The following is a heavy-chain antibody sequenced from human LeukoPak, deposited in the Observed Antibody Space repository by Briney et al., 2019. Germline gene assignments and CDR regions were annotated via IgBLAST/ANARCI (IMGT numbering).Heavy chain of an antibody. CDR3: AREWQQLVAGADFYHYVMDV. D-gene: IGHD6-13*01. Sequence: GASVKVSREASGVTFSGYYIHWVRQAPGQGPEWMGWVTPVSGGTYYADKFRARVTMTRDASITTAYMELSRLTLNDTAVYFCAREWQQLVAGADFYHYVMDVRGRGTTVIV. CDR2: VTPVSGGT. CDR1: GVTFSGYY. J-gene: IGHJ6*04. V-gene: IGHV1-2*02.